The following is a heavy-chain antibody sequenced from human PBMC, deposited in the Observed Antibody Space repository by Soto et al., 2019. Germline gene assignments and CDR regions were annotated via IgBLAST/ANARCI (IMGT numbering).Heavy chain of an antibody. CDR1: GYIFSDYW. CDR2: MSPDGSAQ. J-gene: IGHJ4*02. CDR3: AGNAIG. D-gene: IGHD3-22*01. V-gene: IGHV3-7*03. Sequence: DVHLVESGGGLVQPGGSLRLSCVGSGYIFSDYWMSWVRQAPGQGLEWVANMSPDGSAQSYADSVNGRFTISRDNAGNSLFLQMNSPRAEDTAEYYCAGNAIGGGQGTLVTVSS.